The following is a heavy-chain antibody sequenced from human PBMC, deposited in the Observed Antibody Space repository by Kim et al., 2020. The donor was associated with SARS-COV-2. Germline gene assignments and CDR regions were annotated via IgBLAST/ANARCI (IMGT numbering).Heavy chain of an antibody. CDR2: IYRGGST. J-gene: IGHJ6*02. D-gene: IGHD1-20*01. Sequence: GGSLRLSCAASGFIVSSNYMTWVRQAPGKGLEWVSDIYRGGSTYYAVSAKGRLTISRDNSKNTPQLQMNSLRAEDTAVYYCARMDNWNYYGMDVWGQGTTVTVSS. V-gene: IGHV3-53*01. CDR1: GFIVSSNY. CDR3: ARMDNWNYYGMDV.